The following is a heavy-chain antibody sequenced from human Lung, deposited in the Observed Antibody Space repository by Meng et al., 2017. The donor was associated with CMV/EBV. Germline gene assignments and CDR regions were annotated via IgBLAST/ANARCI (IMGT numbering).Heavy chain of an antibody. Sequence: SEXXSLTCTVSGGSVSSGSFYWSWIRQPPAKGLEWIGYIYYSGSTKYNPSLKSRVTISVDMFKNQFSLKLSSVTAADTAVYYCARDSYSSSYPYSYYLGMDVXGQGXTVTVSS. CDR3: ARDSYSSSYPYSYYLGMDV. CDR1: GGSVSSGSFY. V-gene: IGHV4-61*01. J-gene: IGHJ6*02. CDR2: IYYSGST. D-gene: IGHD6-6*01.